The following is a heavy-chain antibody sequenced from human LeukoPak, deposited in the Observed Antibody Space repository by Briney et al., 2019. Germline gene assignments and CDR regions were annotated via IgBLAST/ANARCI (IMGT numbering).Heavy chain of an antibody. CDR2: IIPIFGTS. D-gene: IGHD6-19*01. CDR3: ERGDIALAGGASAYYYYGMDV. J-gene: IGHJ6*02. V-gene: IGHV1-69*13. Sequence: SSVKVSCKASGGTFSSYGISWVRQAPGQGLEWMGGIIPIFGTSNYAQKFQGRVTITADESTSTAYMELSSLRSEDTAVYYCERGDIALAGGASAYYYYGMDVWGQGTTVTVYS. CDR1: GGTFSSYG.